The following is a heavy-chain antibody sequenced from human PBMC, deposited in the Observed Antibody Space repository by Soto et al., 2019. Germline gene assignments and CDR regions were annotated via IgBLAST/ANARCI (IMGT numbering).Heavy chain of an antibody. CDR2: IIPIFGTA. V-gene: IGHV1-69*12. CDR1: GGTFSSYT. CDR3: ARGNHRWLQLWYFDL. J-gene: IGHJ2*01. D-gene: IGHD5-12*01. Sequence: QVQLVQSGAEVQKPGSSVTVSCKSSGGTFSSYTISWVRQAPGQGLEWMGVIIPIFGTANYAQKFQGRVTITADEATSTAYMELSSLRSEDTAVYYCARGNHRWLQLWYFDLWGRGTLVTVSS.